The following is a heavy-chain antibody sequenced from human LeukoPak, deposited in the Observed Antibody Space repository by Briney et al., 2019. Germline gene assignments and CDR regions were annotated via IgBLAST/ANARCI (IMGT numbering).Heavy chain of an antibody. J-gene: IGHJ3*02. CDR1: GGSISSYY. D-gene: IGHD2-15*01. Sequence: PSETLSLTCAVSGGSISSYYWSWIRQPPGKGLEWIGYIYYSGSTNYNPSLKSRVTISVDTSKNQFSLKLSSVTAADTAAYYCARGRYCSGGSCYSADAFDNWGQGTMVTVSS. CDR2: IYYSGST. V-gene: IGHV4-59*01. CDR3: ARGRYCSGGSCYSADAFDN.